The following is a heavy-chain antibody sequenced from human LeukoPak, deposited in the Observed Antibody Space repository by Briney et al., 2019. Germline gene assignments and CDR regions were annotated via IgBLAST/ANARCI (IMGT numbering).Heavy chain of an antibody. J-gene: IGHJ3*02. CDR3: ARAPDNGDTGGAFDI. CDR2: IYPGDFDT. V-gene: IGHV5-51*01. CDR1: GYSFTSYW. D-gene: IGHD4-17*01. Sequence: GESLKISCKGSGYSFTSYWIGWVRQMPGKGLEWMGIIYPGDFDTRYSPSFQGQVTISADKSISTAYLQWSSLKASDTAMYYCARAPDNGDTGGAFDIWGQGTMVTVSS.